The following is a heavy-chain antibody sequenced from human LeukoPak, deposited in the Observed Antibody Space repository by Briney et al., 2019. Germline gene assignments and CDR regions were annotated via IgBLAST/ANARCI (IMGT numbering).Heavy chain of an antibody. CDR1: GFTLSSYW. CDR2: INNDGSST. D-gene: IGHD5-18*01. V-gene: IGHV3-74*01. J-gene: IGHJ4*02. CDR3: ARDGDTVVVPIDY. Sequence: GSLRLSCAASGFTLSSYWMHWVRQAPGKGLEWVSRINNDGSSTKYADFVKGRFTISRDNAKNTLYLQMNSLRADDTAVYYCARDGDTVVVPIDYWGQGTLVTVTS.